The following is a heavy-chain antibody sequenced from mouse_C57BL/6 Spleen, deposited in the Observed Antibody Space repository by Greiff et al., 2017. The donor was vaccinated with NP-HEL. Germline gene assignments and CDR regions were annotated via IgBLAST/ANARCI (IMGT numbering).Heavy chain of an antibody. CDR1: GYTFTSYW. J-gene: IGHJ3*01. V-gene: IGHV1-50*01. CDR2: IDPSDSYT. Sequence: QVQLQQPGAELVKPGASVKLSCKASGYTFTSYWMQWVKQRPGQGLEWIGEIDPSDSYTNYNQKFKGKATLTVDTSSSTAYMQLSSLTSEDSAVYYCARLDDGYYPSFAYWGQGTLVTVSA. CDR3: ARLDDGYYPSFAY. D-gene: IGHD2-3*01.